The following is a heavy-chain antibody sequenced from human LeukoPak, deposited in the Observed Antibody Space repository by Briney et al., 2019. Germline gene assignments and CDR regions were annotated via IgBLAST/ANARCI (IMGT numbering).Heavy chain of an antibody. V-gene: IGHV3-23*01. CDR2: ISGSGDST. CDR3: AKRGDYGSGSYRFDY. D-gene: IGHD3-10*01. Sequence: RGSLRLSCVASGFTLRSYVMNWVRQTPGKGLEWVSSISGSGDSTFYADSVKGRFSISRDNSKNTLYLQMNGLRAEDTAVYYCAKRGDYGSGSYRFDYWGQGTLVTVSS. J-gene: IGHJ4*02. CDR1: GFTLRSYV.